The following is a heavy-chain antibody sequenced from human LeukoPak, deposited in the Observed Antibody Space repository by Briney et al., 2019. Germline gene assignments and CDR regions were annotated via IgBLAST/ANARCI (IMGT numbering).Heavy chain of an antibody. CDR2: ISSSSSAK. J-gene: IGHJ5*02. CDR1: GFTFRTYG. Sequence: GRSLRLSCTASGFTFRTYGMNWVRQAPGKGLEWVSYISSSSSAKYYGDSVKGRFTISRDNAKDSLYLQMNSLRDEDTAIYYCARELVQCSGGSCYGSWFDTWGQGILVTVSS. D-gene: IGHD2-15*01. V-gene: IGHV3-48*02. CDR3: ARELVQCSGGSCYGSWFDT.